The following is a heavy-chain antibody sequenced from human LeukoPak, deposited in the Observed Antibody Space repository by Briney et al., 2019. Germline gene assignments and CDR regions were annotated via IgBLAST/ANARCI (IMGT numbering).Heavy chain of an antibody. Sequence: GGSLRLSCAASGFTFSSYSMNWVRQAPGKGLEWVSSISSSSSYIYYADSVKGRLTISRDNAKNSLYLQMNSLRAEDTAVYYCARDGSGSWFDPWGQGTLVTVSS. D-gene: IGHD3-10*01. CDR1: GFTFSSYS. CDR3: ARDGSGSWFDP. J-gene: IGHJ5*02. CDR2: ISSSSSYI. V-gene: IGHV3-21*01.